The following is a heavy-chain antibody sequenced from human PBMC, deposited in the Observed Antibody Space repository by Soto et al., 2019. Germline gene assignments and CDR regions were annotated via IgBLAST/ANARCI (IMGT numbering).Heavy chain of an antibody. J-gene: IGHJ3*02. CDR3: ERPYDILTGLHALDI. V-gene: IGHV3-30-3*01. D-gene: IGHD3-9*01. CDR1: RFTFSSYA. Sequence: WGSLRLSCASSRFTFSSYAMHWVRQAPGKGLDWVSVISYDGSNKYYADSVKGRFTISRDNSKNTLYLQMNSLRAEDTAVYYCERPYDILTGLHALDIWGQGTMVTVSS. CDR2: ISYDGSNK.